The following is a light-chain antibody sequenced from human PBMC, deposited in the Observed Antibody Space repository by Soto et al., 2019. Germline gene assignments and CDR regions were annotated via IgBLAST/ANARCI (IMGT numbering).Light chain of an antibody. Sequence: DIQMTQSPASLSASVGDRVTITCRASQSISNYLNWYQQKPGKAPKLLIYAASSLQSGVPSRFSGSGSGTSFALTISSLQSADVATYYCQQSYSTLTLTFGQGTKVEIK. CDR1: QSISNY. V-gene: IGKV1-39*01. CDR2: AAS. CDR3: QQSYSTLTLT. J-gene: IGKJ1*01.